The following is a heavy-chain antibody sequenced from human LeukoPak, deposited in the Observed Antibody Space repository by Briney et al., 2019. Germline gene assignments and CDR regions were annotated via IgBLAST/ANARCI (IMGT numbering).Heavy chain of an antibody. D-gene: IGHD3-10*01. CDR1: GFTFSSYA. J-gene: IGHJ4*02. Sequence: PGGSLRLSCAASGFTFSSYAISWVRQAPGKGLEWVSAISGSGGNTYYADSVKGRFTISRGNSKNTLYLQMNSLRAEDTAVYYCAKERWFGETNLYYFDYWGQGSLVTVSS. CDR3: AKERWFGETNLYYFDY. V-gene: IGHV3-23*01. CDR2: ISGSGGNT.